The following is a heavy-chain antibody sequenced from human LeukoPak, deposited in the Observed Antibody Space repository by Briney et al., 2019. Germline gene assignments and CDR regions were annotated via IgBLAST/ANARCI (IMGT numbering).Heavy chain of an antibody. V-gene: IGHV3-23*01. Sequence: PGGSLRLSCAASGFTFSSYAMSWVRQAPGKGLEWVSAISGSGGSTYYADSVKGRFTISRDNSKTTLYLQMNSLRAEDTAIYYCAKDSGGYDILTGYYNGNAFDIWGQGTMVTVSS. CDR1: GFTFSSYA. CDR3: AKDSGGYDILTGYYNGNAFDI. CDR2: ISGSGGST. D-gene: IGHD3-9*01. J-gene: IGHJ3*02.